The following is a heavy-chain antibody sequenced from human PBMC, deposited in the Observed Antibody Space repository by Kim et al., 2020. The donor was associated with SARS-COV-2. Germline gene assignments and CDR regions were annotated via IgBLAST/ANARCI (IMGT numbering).Heavy chain of an antibody. CDR2: VYYSGNTNYSPS. CDR1: GGSISSYTW. Sequence: SETLSLTCTVSGGSISSYTWWSWVRQSPGKGLEWIGEVYYSGNTNYSPSNYNPSLKSRVTISLDKSRNQFSLKLSSVTAADTAVYSCARPNYDLLTGFD. V-gene: IGHV4-4*02. J-gene: IGHJ4*01. D-gene: IGHD3-9*01. CDR3: ARPNYDLLTGFD.